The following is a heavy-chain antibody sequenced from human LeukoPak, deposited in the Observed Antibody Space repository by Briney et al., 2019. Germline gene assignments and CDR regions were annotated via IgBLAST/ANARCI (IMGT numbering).Heavy chain of an antibody. CDR2: IYYSGST. Sequence: PSETLSLTCTVSGGSISSYYWSWIRQPPGKGLEWIGYIYYSGSTNYNPSLKSRVTISVDTSKNQFSLKLSSVTAADTAVYYCATAASYGDAAHYFDYWGQGTLVTVSS. V-gene: IGHV4-59*01. J-gene: IGHJ4*02. D-gene: IGHD4-17*01. CDR3: ATAASYGDAAHYFDY. CDR1: GGSISSYY.